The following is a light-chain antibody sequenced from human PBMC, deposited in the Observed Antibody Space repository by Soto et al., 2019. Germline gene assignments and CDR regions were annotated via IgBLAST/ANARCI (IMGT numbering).Light chain of an antibody. CDR1: SSDVGSYNL. CDR3: CSYSGSRTLV. V-gene: IGLV2-23*01. Sequence: QSALTQPASVSGSPGQSITISCTGTSSDVGSYNLVSWYQQHPGKDPKLMIYEGSKRPSGVSNRFSGSKSGNTASLTISGLKAEYEADYYCCSYSGSRTLVFGGGTQLTVL. J-gene: IGLJ2*01. CDR2: EGS.